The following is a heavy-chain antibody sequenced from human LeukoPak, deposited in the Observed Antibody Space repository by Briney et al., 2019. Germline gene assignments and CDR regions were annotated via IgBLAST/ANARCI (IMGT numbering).Heavy chain of an antibody. Sequence: SETLSLTCTVSGGSISSSNYYWGWIRQPPGKGLEWIASIYFSGSAYYNPSLKSRVTISVDTSKNQFSLKLRSVTAADTAVYYCAREWPLAVGDPGVFDIWGQGTMVTVSS. V-gene: IGHV4-39*07. CDR3: AREWPLAVGDPGVFDI. D-gene: IGHD2-8*01. J-gene: IGHJ3*02. CDR1: GGSISSSNYY. CDR2: IYFSGSA.